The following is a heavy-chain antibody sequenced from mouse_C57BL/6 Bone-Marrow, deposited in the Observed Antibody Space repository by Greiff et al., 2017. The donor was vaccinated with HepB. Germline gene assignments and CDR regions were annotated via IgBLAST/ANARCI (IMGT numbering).Heavy chain of an antibody. D-gene: IGHD1-1*01. CDR2: IYPGSGST. CDR1: GYTFTSYW. V-gene: IGHV1-55*01. CDR3: ARGILRSVY. J-gene: IGHJ2*01. Sequence: QVHVKQPGAELVKPGASVKMSCKASGYTFTSYWITWVKQRPGQGLEWIGDIYPGSGSTNYNEKFKSKATLTVDTSSSTAYMQLSSLTSEDSAVYYCARGILRSVYWGQGTTLTVSS.